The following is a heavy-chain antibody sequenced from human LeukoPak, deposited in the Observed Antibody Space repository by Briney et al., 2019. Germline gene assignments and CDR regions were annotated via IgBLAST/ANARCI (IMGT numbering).Heavy chain of an antibody. V-gene: IGHV3-15*01. D-gene: IGHD3-22*01. CDR3: TTAPIRGYYDSSGST. Sequence: GGSLRLSCAASGFTFSNAWMSWVRQAPGKGLEWVGRIKSKTDGGTTDYAAPVKGRFTISRDDSKNTLYLQMNSLKTEDTAVYYCTTAPIRGYYDSSGSTWGQGTMVTASS. CDR1: GFTFSNAW. J-gene: IGHJ3*01. CDR2: IKSKTDGGTT.